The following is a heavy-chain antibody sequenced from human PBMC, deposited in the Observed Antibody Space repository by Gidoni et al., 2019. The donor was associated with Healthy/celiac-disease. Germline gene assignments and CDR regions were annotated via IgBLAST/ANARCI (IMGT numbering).Heavy chain of an antibody. D-gene: IGHD5-12*01. CDR3: ARERSRWLRRGWYDY. CDR2: INHSGST. J-gene: IGHJ4*02. V-gene: IGHV4-34*01. Sequence: QVQLQQWGAGLLKPSETLSLTCAVYGASFSGDYWSWIRQPPGKGLEWIGEINHSGSTTYNPALKSRVTISVDTSKNQFSLKLSSVTAADKAVYYCARERSRWLRRGWYDYWGQGTLVTVSS. CDR1: GASFSGDY.